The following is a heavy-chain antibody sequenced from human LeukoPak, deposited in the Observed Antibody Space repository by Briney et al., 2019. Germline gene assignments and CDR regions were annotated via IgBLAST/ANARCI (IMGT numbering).Heavy chain of an antibody. Sequence: SETLSLTCAVSGGSISSSNWWGWVRQPPGKGLEWIGEMYHSGSTNYNPSLKSRVTISVDKSKNQFSLKLSSVTAADTAVYYCARKTGVDYYFDYWGQGTLVTVSS. V-gene: IGHV4-4*02. CDR1: GGSISSSNW. CDR3: ARKTGVDYYFDY. CDR2: MYHSGST. J-gene: IGHJ4*02. D-gene: IGHD1-14*01.